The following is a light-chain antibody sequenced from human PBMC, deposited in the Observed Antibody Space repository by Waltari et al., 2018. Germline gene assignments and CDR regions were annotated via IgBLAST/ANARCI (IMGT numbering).Light chain of an antibody. CDR2: DAS. V-gene: IGKV3-11*01. Sequence: EIVLTQSPATLSLSPGEGATLSCRASQTVTNYLAWYQQKPGQAPRLLIFDASNRATDIPARFSGSGSGTDFTLTISSLEPEDFAVYFCQHRSNFTFGGGTRVEIK. CDR1: QTVTNY. J-gene: IGKJ4*01. CDR3: QHRSNFT.